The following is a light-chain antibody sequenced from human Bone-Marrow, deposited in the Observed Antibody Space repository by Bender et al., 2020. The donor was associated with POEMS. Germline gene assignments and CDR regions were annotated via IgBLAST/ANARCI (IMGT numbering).Light chain of an antibody. V-gene: IGLV2-11*01. Sequence: QSALSQPRSVSGSPGQSVTISCTGTSRDVGDYTLVSWYQHHPGRAPKLLIHDVSQRPSGVPDRFSASKSGNTASLTISGLQADDEADYYCCSYAGSYKFVCGTGTQVTV. CDR2: DVS. J-gene: IGLJ1*01. CDR1: SRDVGDYTL. CDR3: CSYAGSYKFV.